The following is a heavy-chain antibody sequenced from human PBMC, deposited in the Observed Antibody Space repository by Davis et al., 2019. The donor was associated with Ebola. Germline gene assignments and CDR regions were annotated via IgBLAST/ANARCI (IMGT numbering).Heavy chain of an antibody. V-gene: IGHV3-74*01. D-gene: IGHD6-19*01. CDR1: GFSFSSYW. CDR2: IINDGSST. Sequence: GESLKISCAASGFSFSSYWMYWVRQAPGKGLEWVSRIINDGSSTNYADSVKGRFTISRDNAGNALHLDMNSLRPKDTAVYYCARGPTVAGTGNTFDIWGQGTVVTVSS. J-gene: IGHJ3*02. CDR3: ARGPTVAGTGNTFDI.